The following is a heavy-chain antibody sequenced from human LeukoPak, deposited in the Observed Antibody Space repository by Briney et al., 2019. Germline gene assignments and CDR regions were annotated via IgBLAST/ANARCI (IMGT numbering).Heavy chain of an antibody. CDR3: ARDANYDYLDY. CDR1: GFTFSGYG. Sequence: PGGSLRLSCEASGFTFSGYGVHWVRQAPGKGPERVAFIWYDGTKKYYVDSVKGRFTISRDNSKNTLYLQMNSLRVEDTAVYYCARDANYDYLDYWGQGTLVTVSS. J-gene: IGHJ4*02. V-gene: IGHV3-33*01. D-gene: IGHD4/OR15-4a*01. CDR2: IWYDGTKK.